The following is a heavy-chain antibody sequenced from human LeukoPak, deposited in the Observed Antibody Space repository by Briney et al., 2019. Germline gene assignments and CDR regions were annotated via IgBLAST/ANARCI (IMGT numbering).Heavy chain of an antibody. D-gene: IGHD2-2*02. CDR3: ARGDIVVLPAGIPHNWYDP. V-gene: IGHV1-2*02. J-gene: IGHJ5*02. CDR2: INPNSGGT. Sequence: ASVKVSCKASGYTFTGYYIHWVRQAPGQGLEWMGWINPNSGGTNYAQKFQGRVTMTRDTSISTAYMELSRLRSDDTAVYYCARGDIVVLPAGIPHNWYDPWGQGTLVTVSS. CDR1: GYTFTGYY.